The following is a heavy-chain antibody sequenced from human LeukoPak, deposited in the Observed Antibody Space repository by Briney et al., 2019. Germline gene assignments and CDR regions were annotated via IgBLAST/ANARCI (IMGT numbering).Heavy chain of an antibody. V-gene: IGHV4-39*07. Sequence: SETLSLTCTVSGGSISSSSYYWGWIRQPPGKGLEWIGSIYYSGSTYYNPSLKSRVTISVDKSKNQFSLKLSSVTAADTAVYYCARCEGGSYTTFDYWGQGTLVTVSS. CDR2: IYYSGST. CDR1: GGSISSSSYY. CDR3: ARCEGGSYTTFDY. J-gene: IGHJ4*02. D-gene: IGHD1-26*01.